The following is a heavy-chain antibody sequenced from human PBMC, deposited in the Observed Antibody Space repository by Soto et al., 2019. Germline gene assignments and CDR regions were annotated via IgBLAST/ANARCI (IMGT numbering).Heavy chain of an antibody. J-gene: IGHJ4*02. CDR2: IHYSGNT. CDR3: ATNHDDISGRTPLLFDS. D-gene: IGHD3-22*01. V-gene: IGHV4-31*03. CDR1: GGSIGSGGYY. Sequence: SETLSLTCTVSGGSIGSGGYYWDWIRQHPGKGPEWIGYIHYSGNTYYNPSLKSRLTISLDTSKNQFSLHLSSVTAADTAVYYCATNHDDISGRTPLLFDSWGQGTLVTVSS.